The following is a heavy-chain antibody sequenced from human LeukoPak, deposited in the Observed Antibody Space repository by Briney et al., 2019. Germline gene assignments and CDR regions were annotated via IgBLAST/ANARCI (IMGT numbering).Heavy chain of an antibody. CDR3: ARDLVFMVRGVVIGGYYFDY. V-gene: IGHV3-48*01. J-gene: IGHJ4*02. D-gene: IGHD3-10*01. Sequence: GGSLRLSCAASGFTFSSYSMNWVRQAPGKGLEWVSYISSSSSTRYYADSVKGRFTISRDNAKNSLYLQMNSLRAEDTAVYYCARDLVFMVRGVVIGGYYFDYWGQGTLVTVSS. CDR1: GFTFSSYS. CDR2: ISSSSSTR.